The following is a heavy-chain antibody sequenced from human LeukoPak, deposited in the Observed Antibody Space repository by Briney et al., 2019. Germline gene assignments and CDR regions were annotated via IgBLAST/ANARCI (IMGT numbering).Heavy chain of an antibody. Sequence: GGSLRLSCAASGIIFSSYGMHWVRQAPGKGLEWVAFIRYDGSNKYYADSVKGRFTISRDNSKNTLYLQMNSLRAEDTAVYYCAKCPMVRDPEGAFDIWGQGTMVTVSS. CDR3: AKCPMVRDPEGAFDI. CDR2: IRYDGSNK. J-gene: IGHJ3*02. V-gene: IGHV3-30*02. CDR1: GIIFSSYG. D-gene: IGHD3-10*01.